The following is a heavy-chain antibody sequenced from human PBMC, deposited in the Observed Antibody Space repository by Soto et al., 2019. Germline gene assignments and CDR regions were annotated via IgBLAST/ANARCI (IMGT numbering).Heavy chain of an antibody. CDR1: GFTFSSYA. D-gene: IGHD5-12*01. Sequence: GGSLRLSCAASGFTFSSYAMHWVRQAPGKGLEWVALISYDGSDKDYADSVKGRFTISRDNSKNTLYLQMNSLRAEDTAVYYCASPGNSGYDFFDYWGQGTLVTVSS. CDR3: ASPGNSGYDFFDY. CDR2: ISYDGSDK. J-gene: IGHJ4*02. V-gene: IGHV3-30-3*01.